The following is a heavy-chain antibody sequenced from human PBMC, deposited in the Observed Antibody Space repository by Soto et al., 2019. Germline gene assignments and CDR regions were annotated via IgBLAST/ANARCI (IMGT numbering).Heavy chain of an antibody. V-gene: IGHV4-31*03. J-gene: IGHJ4*02. CDR3: ARAAARGYFTGSRSDGY. CDR1: GGSIISGGYY. Sequence: QVQLQESGPGLVKPSQTLSLTCTVSGGSIISGGYYWSWIRQHPGKGLEWLGHMYDSGSTYCSPSIRSRVTISIDTSENQFSLKLRSVTAADTAVYYCARAAARGYFTGSRSDGYWGQGTLVTVSS. CDR2: MYDSGST. D-gene: IGHD2-8*02.